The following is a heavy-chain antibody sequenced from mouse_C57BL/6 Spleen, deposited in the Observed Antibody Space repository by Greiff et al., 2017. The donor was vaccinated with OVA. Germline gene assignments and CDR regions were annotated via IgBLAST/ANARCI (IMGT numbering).Heavy chain of an antibody. D-gene: IGHD4-1*01. CDR1: GYAFSSYW. CDR3: ARGGAGTRFDY. Sequence: QVQLKESGAELVKPGASVKISCKASGYAFSSYWMNWVKQRPGKGLEWIGQIYPGDGDTNYNGKFKGKATLTADKSSSTAYMQLSSLTSEDSAVYFCARGGAGTRFDYWGQGTTLTVSS. CDR2: IYPGDGDT. V-gene: IGHV1-80*01. J-gene: IGHJ2*01.